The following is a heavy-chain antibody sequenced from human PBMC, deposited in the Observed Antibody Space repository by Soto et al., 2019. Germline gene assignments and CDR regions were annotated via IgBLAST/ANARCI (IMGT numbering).Heavy chain of an antibody. J-gene: IGHJ4*02. Sequence: SETLSLTCTVSGGSISSSSYYWGWLRQPPGRGLEWIGSIYYSGSTYYNPSLKSRVTISVDTSKNQFSLKLSSVTAADTVVYYCAREVTHYFDYRSQGTSVPVSS. V-gene: IGHV4-39*02. D-gene: IGHD4-4*01. CDR1: GGSISSSSYY. CDR2: IYYSGST. CDR3: AREVTHYFDY.